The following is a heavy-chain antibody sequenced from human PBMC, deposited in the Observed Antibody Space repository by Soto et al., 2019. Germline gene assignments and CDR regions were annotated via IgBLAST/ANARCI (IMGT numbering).Heavy chain of an antibody. CDR1: GGSISSGGYY. CDR2: IYYSGST. D-gene: IGHD2-15*01. CDR3: ARFYWRYCSGGSCYSYYYYYMDV. V-gene: IGHV4-61*08. J-gene: IGHJ6*03. Sequence: PSETLSLTCTVSGGSISSGGYYWSWIRQHPGKGLEWIGYIYYSGSTNYNPSLKSRITISVDTSKNQFSLKLSSVTAADTAVYYCARFYWRYCSGGSCYSYYYYYMDVWGKGTTVTVSS.